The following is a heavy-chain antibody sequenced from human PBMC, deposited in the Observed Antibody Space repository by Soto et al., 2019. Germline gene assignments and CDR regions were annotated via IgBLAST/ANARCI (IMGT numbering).Heavy chain of an antibody. CDR3: ARGPHYYDILTGPENNWFDP. CDR2: MNPNSGNT. J-gene: IGHJ5*02. V-gene: IGHV1-8*01. D-gene: IGHD3-9*01. Sequence: ASVKVSCKASGYTFTSYDINWVRQATGQGLEWMGWMNPNSGNTGYAQKFQGRVTMTRNTSISTAYMELSSLRSEDTAVYYCARGPHYYDILTGPENNWFDPWGQGTLVTVSS. CDR1: GYTFTSYD.